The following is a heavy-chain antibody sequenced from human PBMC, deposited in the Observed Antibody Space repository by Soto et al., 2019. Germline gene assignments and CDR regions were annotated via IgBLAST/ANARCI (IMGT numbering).Heavy chain of an antibody. CDR1: GFSLSTSGVG. J-gene: IGHJ6*02. Sequence: SGATLVNPTQTLTLTCTFSGFSLSTSGVGVCWIRQPPGKALEWLALIYWNDDKRYSPSLKSRLTITKDTSKNQVVLTMTNMDPVDTATYYCAHSKYKWNYAHWHYGMHXWGQGTTVTVS. D-gene: IGHD1-7*01. CDR3: AHSKYKWNYAHWHYGMHX. V-gene: IGHV2-5*01. CDR2: IYWNDDK.